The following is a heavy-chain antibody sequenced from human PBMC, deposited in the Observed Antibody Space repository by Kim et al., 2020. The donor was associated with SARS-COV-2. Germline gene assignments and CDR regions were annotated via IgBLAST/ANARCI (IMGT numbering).Heavy chain of an antibody. Sequence: SETLSLTCTVSGGSISSYYWSWIRQPPGKALEWIGYIYYSGSTNYNPSLKSRVTISVDTSKNQFSLKLSSVTAADTAVYYCARDLIAAAGTRYYYYGMDVWGQGTTVTVSS. J-gene: IGHJ6*02. V-gene: IGHV4-59*13. D-gene: IGHD6-13*01. CDR1: GGSISSYY. CDR2: IYYSGST. CDR3: ARDLIAAAGTRYYYYGMDV.